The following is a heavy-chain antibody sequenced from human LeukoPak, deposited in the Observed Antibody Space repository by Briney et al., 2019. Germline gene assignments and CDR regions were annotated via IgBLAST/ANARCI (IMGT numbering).Heavy chain of an antibody. D-gene: IGHD3-3*01. J-gene: IGHJ4*02. CDR2: IDGSGGRP. V-gene: IGHV3-23*01. Sequence: GRSLTLSCAASGFTFSSYAMHWVRQAPGKGLEWVSGIDGSGGRPPSADSVKGRFTISRDISKNTLYLQMDSLRAEDTATYCARGKDHDFWNPFDHWGQGTLVTVSS. CDR3: ARGKDHDFWNPFDH. CDR1: GFTFSSYA.